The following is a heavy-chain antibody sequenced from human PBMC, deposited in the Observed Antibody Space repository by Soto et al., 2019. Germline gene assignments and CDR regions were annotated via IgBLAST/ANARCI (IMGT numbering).Heavy chain of an antibody. CDR3: AKDYWNPRYFDN. CDR1: GFTFSNYG. Sequence: GGSLRPSCAASGFTFSNYGMSWVRQAPGKGLEWVSAVSDNGGRTRYADSAKGRFTIPRDNSQNTLYLQMLSLRADDTPIYYCAKDYWNPRYFDNWGQGTLVTVSS. D-gene: IGHD1-1*01. J-gene: IGHJ4*02. CDR2: VSDNGGRT. V-gene: IGHV3-23*01.